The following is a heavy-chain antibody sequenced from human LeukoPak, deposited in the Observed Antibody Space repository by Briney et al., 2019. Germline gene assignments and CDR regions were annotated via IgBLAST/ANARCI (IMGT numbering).Heavy chain of an antibody. V-gene: IGHV4-34*01. CDR1: GGSFSGYY. J-gene: IGHJ4*02. CDR3: ARRGGAAAVPYYYDSSGYYWY. Sequence: PSETLSLTCAVYGGSFSGYYWSWIRQPPGKGLEWIGEINHCGSTNYNPSLKSRVTISVDTSKNQFSLKLSSVTAADTAVYYCARRGGAAAVPYYYDSSGYYWYWGQGTLVTVSS. CDR2: INHCGST. D-gene: IGHD3-22*01.